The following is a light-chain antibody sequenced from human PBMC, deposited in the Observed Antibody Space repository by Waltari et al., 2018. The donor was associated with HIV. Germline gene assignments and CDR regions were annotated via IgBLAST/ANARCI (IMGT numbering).Light chain of an antibody. CDR1: ERVSSN. Sequence: EIVLTQSPATLSVSPGDRVTLSCRARERVSSNLALSQQKPGPAPWLVFYGASSRATGIPDRFSGSGSGTEFTLTISSLQSEDFAVYYCQEYNNWPWTFGQGTKVEIK. J-gene: IGKJ1*01. CDR3: QEYNNWPWT. V-gene: IGKV3-15*01. CDR2: GAS.